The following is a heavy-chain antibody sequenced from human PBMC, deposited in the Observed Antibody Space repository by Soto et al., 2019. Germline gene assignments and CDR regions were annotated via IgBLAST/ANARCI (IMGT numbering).Heavy chain of an antibody. CDR1: GFTISDYY. CDR2: ISSVGTIT. D-gene: IGHD3-10*01. J-gene: IGHJ6*02. CDR3: AKDQEGSGSHWLGYNYYGMDV. V-gene: IGHV3-11*01. Sequence: GGSLRLSCEASGFTISDYYMSWIRQAPGKGLEWVSYISSVGTITYYADSVKGRFSISMDNAKNSLYLQMNSLRAEDTAVYFCAKDQEGSGSHWLGYNYYGMDVWGQGTTVTV.